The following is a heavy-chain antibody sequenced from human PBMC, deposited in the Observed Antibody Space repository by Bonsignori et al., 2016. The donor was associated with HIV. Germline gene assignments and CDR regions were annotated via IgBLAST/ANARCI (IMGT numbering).Heavy chain of an antibody. Sequence: QLQLQESGPGLVKPSETLSLTCTVSGGSIRTSTYYWGWIRQPPGKGLEWIGSIYFSGSTFYNPSLKSRVTISVDTSKNQFSLKLSSVTAADTAVYYCAREMRLVVVGTNNWFGSWGQGTLGHRLL. CDR3: AREMRLVVVGTNNWFGS. V-gene: IGHV4-39*07. CDR1: GGSIRTSTYY. J-gene: IGHJ5*01. CDR2: IYFSGST. D-gene: IGHD2-15*01.